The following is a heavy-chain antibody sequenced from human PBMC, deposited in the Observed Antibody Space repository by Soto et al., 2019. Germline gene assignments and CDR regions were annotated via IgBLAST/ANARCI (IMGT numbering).Heavy chain of an antibody. D-gene: IGHD1-1*01. V-gene: IGHV3-48*02. J-gene: IGHJ5*02. CDR1: GFTFSSYS. CDR3: ASELAALTWFDP. Sequence: EVQLVESGGGLVQPGGSLRLSCAASGFTFSSYSMNWVRQAPGKGLEWVSYISSSSSTIYYADSVKGRFTISRDNAKNSLYLQMNCLRDEDTAVYYCASELAALTWFDPWGQGTLVTVSS. CDR2: ISSSSSTI.